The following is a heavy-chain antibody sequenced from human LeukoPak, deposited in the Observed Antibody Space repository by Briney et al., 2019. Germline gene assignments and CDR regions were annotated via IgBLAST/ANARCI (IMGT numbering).Heavy chain of an antibody. Sequence: SETLSLTCAVYGGSFSGYYWSWIRQPPGKGLEWIGEINHSGSTNYNPSLKSRVTISVDTSKNQFSLKLSSVTAADTAVYYCARGGEDYNWNYHAFAIWGQGTMVTVSS. D-gene: IGHD1-7*01. CDR1: GGSFSGYY. V-gene: IGHV4-34*01. CDR2: INHSGST. CDR3: ARGGEDYNWNYHAFAI. J-gene: IGHJ3*02.